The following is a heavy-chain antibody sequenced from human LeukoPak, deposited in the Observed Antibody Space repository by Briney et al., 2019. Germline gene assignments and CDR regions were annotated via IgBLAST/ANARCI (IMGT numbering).Heavy chain of an antibody. CDR3: ARDWGMGY. CDR1: GFTFSSYS. CDR2: ISSSSGYI. V-gene: IGHV3-21*01. Sequence: PGGSLRLSCAASGFTFSSYSMNWVRQAPGKGLEWVSSISSSSGYIYYADSVKGRFTVSRDNTKNSLYLQMNSLRAEDTAVYYCARDWGMGYWGQGTLVTVSS. J-gene: IGHJ4*02. D-gene: IGHD3-16*01.